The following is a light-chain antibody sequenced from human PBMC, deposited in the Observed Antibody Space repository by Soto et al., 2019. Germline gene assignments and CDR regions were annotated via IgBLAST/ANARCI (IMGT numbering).Light chain of an antibody. CDR3: MQALQRPPT. V-gene: IGKV2-28*01. CDR2: LGS. Sequence: DIVMTHSPLSLPVTPEDPASIACSVGQSLLHSNGKNYLDWYLQKPGQSPQLLIYLGSNRASGVPDRFSGSGSGTDFTLKISRVEAEDVGVYYCMQALQRPPTFGQGTKVDIK. CDR1: QSLLHSNGKNY. J-gene: IGKJ1*01.